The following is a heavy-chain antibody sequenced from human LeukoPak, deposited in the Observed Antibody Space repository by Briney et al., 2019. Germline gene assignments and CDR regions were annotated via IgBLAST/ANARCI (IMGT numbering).Heavy chain of an antibody. Sequence: GGSLRLSCAASGFTFSSYWMHGVRQAPGKGLVWVSRINSDGSSTSYADSVKGRFTISRDNAKNALYLQMNSLRAEDTAVYYCALTTNSGYFDYWGQGTLVTVSS. V-gene: IGHV3-74*01. D-gene: IGHD7-27*01. CDR3: ALTTNSGYFDY. CDR1: GFTFSSYW. J-gene: IGHJ4*02. CDR2: INSDGSST.